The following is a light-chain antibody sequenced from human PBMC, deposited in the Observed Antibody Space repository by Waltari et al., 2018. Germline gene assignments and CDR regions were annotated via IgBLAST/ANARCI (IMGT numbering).Light chain of an antibody. CDR3: QHYVRLPGT. J-gene: IGKJ1*01. CDR1: QTIRGS. Sequence: EIVLTQSPGTLSLSPGERATLSCRASQTIRGSLAWYQQKPGQAPRLLIYGASSRAAGIPDRFSGSGSGTDFSLTISRLEPEDFAVYYCQHYVRLPGTFGRGTKVEIK. CDR2: GAS. V-gene: IGKV3-20*01.